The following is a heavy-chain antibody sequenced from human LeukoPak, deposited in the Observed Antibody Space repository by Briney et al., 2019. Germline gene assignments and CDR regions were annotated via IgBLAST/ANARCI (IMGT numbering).Heavy chain of an antibody. CDR3: ARHCINFYDTSGYNYFDY. Sequence: SETPSLTCAVYGGSFSGYCWSWIRQPPGKGLEWIGSIYYSGNTYYNPSLKSRVTISVDTSKNQFSLKLNSVTAADTAVYYCARHCINFYDTSGYNYFDYWGQGTLVTVSS. CDR2: IYYSGNT. CDR1: GGSFSGYC. V-gene: IGHV4-34*01. J-gene: IGHJ4*02. D-gene: IGHD3-22*01.